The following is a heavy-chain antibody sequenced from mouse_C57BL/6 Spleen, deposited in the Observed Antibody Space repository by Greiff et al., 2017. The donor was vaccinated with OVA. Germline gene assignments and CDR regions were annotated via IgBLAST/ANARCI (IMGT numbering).Heavy chain of an antibody. V-gene: IGHV1-59*01. CDR1: GYTFTSYW. Sequence: QVQLQQPGAELVRPGTSVKLSCKASGYTFTSYWMHWVKQRPGQGLEWIGGIDPSDSYTNYNQKFKGKATLTVDTSSSTAYMQLSSLTSEDSAVYYCARPVDSSGYDYWGQGTTLTVSS. J-gene: IGHJ2*01. CDR3: ARPVDSSGYDY. CDR2: IDPSDSYT. D-gene: IGHD3-2*02.